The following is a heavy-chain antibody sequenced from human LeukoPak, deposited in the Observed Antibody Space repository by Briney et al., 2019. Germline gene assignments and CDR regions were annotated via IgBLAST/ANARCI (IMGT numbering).Heavy chain of an antibody. CDR2: INQDGSEK. Sequence: GGSLRLSCVASGFTFVSHWMTWVRQAPGKGLEWVANINQDGSEKYYVDSVKGRFTISRDNGKNSLYLKMNSLRAEDTAVYYCAKDLYSSGWYFDLWGRGTLVTVSS. CDR1: GFTFVSHW. D-gene: IGHD6-19*01. V-gene: IGHV3-7*01. J-gene: IGHJ2*01. CDR3: AKDLYSSGWYFDL.